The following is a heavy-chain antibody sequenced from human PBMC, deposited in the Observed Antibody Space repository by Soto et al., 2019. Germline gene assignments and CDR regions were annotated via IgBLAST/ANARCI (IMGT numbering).Heavy chain of an antibody. V-gene: IGHV3-23*01. CDR2: ISGSGGST. Sequence: PGGSLRLSCAASGFTFSSYAMHWVRQAPGKGLEWVSAISGSGGSTYYADSVKGRFTISRDNSKNTLYLQMNSLRAEDTAVYYCAKDRAGYSSSSYFDYWGQGTLVTVSS. CDR1: GFTFSSYA. J-gene: IGHJ4*02. D-gene: IGHD6-6*01. CDR3: AKDRAGYSSSSYFDY.